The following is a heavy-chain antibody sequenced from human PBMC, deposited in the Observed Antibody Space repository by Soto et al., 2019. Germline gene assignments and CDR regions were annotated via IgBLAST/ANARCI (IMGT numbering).Heavy chain of an antibody. V-gene: IGHV1-18*04. J-gene: IGHJ6*02. D-gene: IGHD2-21*01. CDR1: GYTFTSYG. CDR2: ISAYNGNT. Sequence: DSLQVSCKASGYTFTSYGISWVRQAPGQGLEWMGWISAYNGNTNYAQKLQGRVTMTTDTSTSTAYMELRSLRSDDTAVYYCATDPYCGSAPGCSDLDAWGQGTTVTGSS. CDR3: ATDPYCGSAPGCSDLDA.